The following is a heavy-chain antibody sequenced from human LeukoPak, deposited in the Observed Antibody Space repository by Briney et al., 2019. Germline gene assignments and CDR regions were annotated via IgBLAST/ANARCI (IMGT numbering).Heavy chain of an antibody. V-gene: IGHV3-23*01. J-gene: IGHJ6*02. CDR3: AKDVVTTNFYYYGMDV. CDR2: ISGSGGST. Sequence: LSGGSLRLSCAASGFTFSSYAMSWVRQAPGKGLEWVSAISGSGGSTYYADSVKGRFTISRDNSKNTLYLQMNSLRAEDTAVYYCAKDVVTTNFYYYGMDVWGQGTTVTVSS. CDR1: GFTFSSYA. D-gene: IGHD1-1*01.